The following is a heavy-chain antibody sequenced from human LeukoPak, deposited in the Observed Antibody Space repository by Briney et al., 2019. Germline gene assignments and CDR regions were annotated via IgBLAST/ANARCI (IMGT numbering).Heavy chain of an antibody. J-gene: IGHJ6*04. CDR1: GYSISSGYY. CDR3: ARHKFDSGYDLSDDRVDV. D-gene: IGHD5-12*01. Sequence: PSETLSLTCTVSGYSISSGYYWGWIRQPPGKGLEWIGEINHSGSTNYYPSLKSRVTISVDTSKNQFSLKLSSVTAADTAVYYCARHKFDSGYDLSDDRVDVWGKGTTVTISS. V-gene: IGHV4-38-2*02. CDR2: INHSGST.